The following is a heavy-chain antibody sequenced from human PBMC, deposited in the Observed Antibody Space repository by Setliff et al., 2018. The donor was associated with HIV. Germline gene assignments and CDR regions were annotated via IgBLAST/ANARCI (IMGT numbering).Heavy chain of an antibody. D-gene: IGHD3-22*01. CDR3: ASRVYYYDSSGYLREEGFDP. V-gene: IGHV4-39*01. J-gene: IGHJ5*02. CDR2: IYYSGST. CDR1: GGSISNSRYY. Sequence: TLSLTCTVSGGSISNSRYYWSWIRQPPGKGLEWIGSIYYSGSTYYNPSLKSRVTISVDTSKNQFSLKLSSVTAADAAVYYCASRVYYYDSSGYLREEGFDPWGQGTLVTVSS.